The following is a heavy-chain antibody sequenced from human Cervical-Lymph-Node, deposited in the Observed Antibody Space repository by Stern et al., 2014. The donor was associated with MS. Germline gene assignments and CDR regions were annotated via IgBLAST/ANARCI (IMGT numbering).Heavy chain of an antibody. CDR3: ARATDL. J-gene: IGHJ5*02. V-gene: IGHV4-59*01. CDR1: GASITSYY. CDR2: IYYSGTT. Sequence: QVQLQESGPGLLRPSETLSLTCTVSGASITSYYWSWIRQPPGKGLEWIGYIYYSGTTNYNASLKGRVAISIGTSKTQFSLRLSSVTAADTAVYYCARATDLWGQGTLVTVSS.